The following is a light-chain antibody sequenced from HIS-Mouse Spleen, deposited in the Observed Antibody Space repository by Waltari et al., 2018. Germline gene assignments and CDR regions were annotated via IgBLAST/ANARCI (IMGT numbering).Light chain of an antibody. Sequence: SYELTQPPSVSVSPGQTARITCSGDALPKKYAYWYQQKSGQAPVLVIYEDSKRPSGIPERFVGSSAGTMATLNISGAQVEDEADYYCYSTDSSGNHRVFGGGTKLTVL. V-gene: IGLV3-10*01. CDR2: EDS. J-gene: IGLJ2*01. CDR3: YSTDSSGNHRV. CDR1: ALPKKY.